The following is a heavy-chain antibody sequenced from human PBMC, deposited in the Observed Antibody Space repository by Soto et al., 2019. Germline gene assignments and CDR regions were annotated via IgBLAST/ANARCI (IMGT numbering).Heavy chain of an antibody. J-gene: IGHJ3*02. CDR3: ARRWGYDAFDI. CDR2: IWYDGSNK. D-gene: IGHD3-16*01. V-gene: IGHV3-33*01. CDR1: GFTFSSYG. Sequence: QVRLVESGGGVVQPGRSLRLSCAASGFTFSSYGMHRVRQAPGKGLEWVAVIWYDGSNKYYADSVKGRFTISRDNSKNTLYLQMISLRAEETAVYYCARRWGYDAFDIWGQGTMVTVSS.